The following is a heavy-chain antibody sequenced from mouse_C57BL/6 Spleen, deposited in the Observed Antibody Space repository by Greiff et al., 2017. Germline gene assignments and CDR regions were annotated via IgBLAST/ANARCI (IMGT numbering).Heavy chain of an antibody. Sequence: VQLQQSGAELVKPGASVKMSCKASGYTFTSYWITWVKQRPGQGLEWIGDIYPGCGSTNYNEQFKNKATLTVDTSSSTAYMPLRSLTSEDSAVCYCARGWDPYWYFGVWGTGTTVTVSS. V-gene: IGHV1-55*01. CDR3: ARGWDPYWYFGV. CDR1: GYTFTSYW. J-gene: IGHJ1*03. CDR2: IYPGCGST. D-gene: IGHD4-1*01.